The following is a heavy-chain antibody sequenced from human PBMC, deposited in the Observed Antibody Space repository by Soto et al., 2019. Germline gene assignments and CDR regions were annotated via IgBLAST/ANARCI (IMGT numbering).Heavy chain of an antibody. D-gene: IGHD3-16*01. CDR3: FGGGAFI. J-gene: IGHJ3*02. Sequence: GGSLRLSCAASGFTFSSYSMNWVRQAPGKGLEWVSYISSSSSTIYYADSVKGRFTISRDNAKNSLYLQMNSLRAEDRVVYYCFGGGAFIWGQGTMVTVSS. V-gene: IGHV3-48*01. CDR1: GFTFSSYS. CDR2: ISSSSSTI.